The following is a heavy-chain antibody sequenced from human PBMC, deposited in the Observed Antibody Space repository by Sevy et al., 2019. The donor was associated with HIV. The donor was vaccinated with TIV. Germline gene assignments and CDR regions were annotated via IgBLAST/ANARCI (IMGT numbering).Heavy chain of an antibody. CDR3: ARDRRRNAFDI. V-gene: IGHV3-7*01. CDR2: IKQDGSEK. J-gene: IGHJ3*02. Sequence: GGSLRLSCAASGFTFSSYWMSWVRQAPGKGLEWVANIKQDGSEKYYVDSVKGRFTISRGNAKNSLYLQMNSLRAEDTAVYYCARDRRRNAFDIWGQGTMVTVSS. CDR1: GFTFSSYW.